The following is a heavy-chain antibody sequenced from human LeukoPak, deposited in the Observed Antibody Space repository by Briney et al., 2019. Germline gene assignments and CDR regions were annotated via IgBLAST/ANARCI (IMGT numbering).Heavy chain of an antibody. CDR2: IYHSGSA. CDR3: VRYCSSTTCYTRAVDY. CDR1: GYSITSGYN. J-gene: IGHJ4*02. V-gene: IGHV4-38-2*02. Sequence: SETLSLTCTVSGYSITSGYNWAWIRQPPGKVLEWIGSIYHSGSAYYNPSLRSRVTISVDTSKNQFSLKLSSVTAADTAVYYCVRYCSSTTCYTRAVDYWGQGTLVTVSS. D-gene: IGHD2-2*02.